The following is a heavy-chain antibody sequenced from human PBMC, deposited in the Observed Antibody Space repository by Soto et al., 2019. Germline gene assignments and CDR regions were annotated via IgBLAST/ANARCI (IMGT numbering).Heavy chain of an antibody. CDR1: GSSLSTSGVG. CDR3: SQRDTTGYSSKSLAY. D-gene: IGHD3-22*01. V-gene: IGHV2-5*01. Sequence: QITLKESGPTLAKPTETLTLTCSFSGSSLSTSGVGVGWIRQPPGKALEWLTLIYGHDDKRYIPALNSRLTITKEPNKTQVDITMASKDPVETATYACSQRDTTGYSSKSLAYWSEVALVPVSS. CDR2: IYGHDDK. J-gene: IGHJ4*02.